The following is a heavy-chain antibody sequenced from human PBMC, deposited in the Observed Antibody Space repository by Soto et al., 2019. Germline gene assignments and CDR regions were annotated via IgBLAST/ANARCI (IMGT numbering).Heavy chain of an antibody. D-gene: IGHD4-17*01. CDR1: GFTFSSYD. CDR3: ARGGSTANSVRYYYYYMDV. Sequence: GGSLRLSCAASGFTFSSYDMHWVRQATGKGLEWVSAIGTAGDTYYPGSVKGRFTISRENAKNSLYLQMNSLRAGDTAVYYCARGGSTANSVRYYYYYMDVWGKGTTVTVSS. V-gene: IGHV3-13*01. J-gene: IGHJ6*03. CDR2: IGTAGDT.